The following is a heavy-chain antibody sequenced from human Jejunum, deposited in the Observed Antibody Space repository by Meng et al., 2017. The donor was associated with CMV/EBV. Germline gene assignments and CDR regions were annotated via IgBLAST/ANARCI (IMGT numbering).Heavy chain of an antibody. J-gene: IGHJ4*02. Sequence: VSGDSISSDDYYWTWLRQAPGKGLEWIGYIHYNGNSFYNPSLNSRVTISVDTSKNQFSLTLGSVTAADTAVYYCATRLSAAAQIDNWGQGTLVTVSS. CDR2: IHYNGNS. V-gene: IGHV4-30-4*08. CDR1: GDSISSDDYY. CDR3: ATRLSAAAQIDN. D-gene: IGHD2-2*01.